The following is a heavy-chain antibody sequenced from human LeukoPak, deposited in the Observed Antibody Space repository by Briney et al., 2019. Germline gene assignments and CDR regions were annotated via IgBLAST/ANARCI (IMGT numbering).Heavy chain of an antibody. CDR1: GGSINSYY. D-gene: IGHD6-6*01. J-gene: IGHJ2*01. CDR3: ARSSRQSTGFFDL. V-gene: IGHV4-59*01. CDR2: IYYSGST. Sequence: PSETLYLTCTVSGGSINSYYWSWIRQPPGKGLEWIGYIYYSGSTNYNPSLKSRLTISVDTSENQFSLKLSSVTAADTAVYYCARSSRQSTGFFDLWGRGTLVTVSS.